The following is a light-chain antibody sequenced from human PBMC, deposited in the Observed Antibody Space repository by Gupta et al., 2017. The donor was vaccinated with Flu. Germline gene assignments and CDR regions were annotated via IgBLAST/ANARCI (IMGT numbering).Light chain of an antibody. CDR3: QAWVTNIAWV. CDR1: KVGDKY. Sequence: PGKTVSITCSGDKVGDKYVSWFRQKPGQSPQLVIYQDTRRPSGIPERFSGSNSGNTATLTIRETQALDEADYYCQAWVTNIAWVFGGGTKLTVL. V-gene: IGLV3-1*01. J-gene: IGLJ3*02. CDR2: QDT.